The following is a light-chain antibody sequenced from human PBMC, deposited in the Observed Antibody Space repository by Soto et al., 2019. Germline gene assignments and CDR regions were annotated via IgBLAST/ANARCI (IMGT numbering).Light chain of an antibody. CDR3: AAWYDSLNGVV. V-gene: IGLV1-44*01. J-gene: IGLJ2*01. CDR2: SNN. CDR1: RSNIGSNT. Sequence: QSVLTQPPSASGTPGQRVTISCSGSRSNIGSNTVNWYQQIPGTAPKLLIYSNNQRPSGVPDRFSGAKSGTSASLAISGLHSEDEADYYCAAWYDSLNGVVVGGGTKVTVL.